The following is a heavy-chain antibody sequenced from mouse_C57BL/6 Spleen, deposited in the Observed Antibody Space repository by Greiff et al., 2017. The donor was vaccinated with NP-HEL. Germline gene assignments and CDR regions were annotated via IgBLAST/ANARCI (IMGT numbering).Heavy chain of an antibody. V-gene: IGHV5-4*01. Sequence: EVQGVESGGGLVKPGGSLKLSCAASGFTFSSYAMSWVRQTPEKRLEWVATISDGGSYTYYPDNVKGRFTISRDNAKNNLYLQMSQLKSEDTAMYYCAREDKVNFYAMDYWGQGTSVTVSS. CDR1: GFTFSSYA. CDR2: ISDGGSYT. J-gene: IGHJ4*01. CDR3: AREDKVNFYAMDY. D-gene: IGHD2-1*01.